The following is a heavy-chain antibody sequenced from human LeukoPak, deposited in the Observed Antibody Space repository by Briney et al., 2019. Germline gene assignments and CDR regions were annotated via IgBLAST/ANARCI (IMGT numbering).Heavy chain of an antibody. J-gene: IGHJ4*02. CDR3: ARDSEDIAVAPSDY. CDR1: GYTFTGYY. D-gene: IGHD6-19*01. Sequence: GASVKVSCKASGYTFTGYYMHWVRQAPGQGLEWMGWINPNSGGTNYAQKFQGRVTMTRDTSISTAYMELSRLRSDDTAVYYCARDSEDIAVAPSDYWGQGTLVTVSS. V-gene: IGHV1-2*02. CDR2: INPNSGGT.